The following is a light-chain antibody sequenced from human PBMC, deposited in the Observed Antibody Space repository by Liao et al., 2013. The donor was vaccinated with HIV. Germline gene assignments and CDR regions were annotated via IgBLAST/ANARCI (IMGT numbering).Light chain of an antibody. CDR2: YDS. J-gene: IGLJ2*01. CDR3: QAWDSSTAV. CDR1: NIGSKS. Sequence: SYVLTQPPSVSVAPGKTAKITCGGINIGSKSVHWHQQKPGQAPVLVIYYDSDRPSGIPERFSGSNSGNTATLTISGTQAMDEADYYCQAWDSSTAVFGGGTKLTVL. V-gene: IGLV3-21*01.